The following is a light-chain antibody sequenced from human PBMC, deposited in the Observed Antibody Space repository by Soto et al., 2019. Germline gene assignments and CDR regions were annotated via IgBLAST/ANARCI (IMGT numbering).Light chain of an antibody. CDR2: DAS. Sequence: EIVLTQSPATLSLSPGERATLSCRASQSVSSYLAWYQQKPGQAPRLLIYDASNRATGIPARFSGSGSATDFTLTISSLEPEDFAVYYCQQRSNWPITFGKGTRLEIK. J-gene: IGKJ5*01. CDR3: QQRSNWPIT. CDR1: QSVSSY. V-gene: IGKV3-11*01.